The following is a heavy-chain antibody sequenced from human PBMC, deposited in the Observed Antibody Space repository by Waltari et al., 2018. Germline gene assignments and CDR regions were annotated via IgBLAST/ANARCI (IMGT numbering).Heavy chain of an antibody. Sequence: QVQLVESGGGVVQPGRSLRLSCAASGFTFSSYGMHWVRQAPGKGLEWVAVISYDGSNKYYADSVKGRFTISRDNSKNTLYLQMNSLRAEDTAVYYCAKGTRPIGYYYYGMDVWGQGTTVTVSS. J-gene: IGHJ6*02. D-gene: IGHD2-2*01. V-gene: IGHV3-30*18. CDR3: AKGTRPIGYYYYGMDV. CDR1: GFTFSSYG. CDR2: ISYDGSNK.